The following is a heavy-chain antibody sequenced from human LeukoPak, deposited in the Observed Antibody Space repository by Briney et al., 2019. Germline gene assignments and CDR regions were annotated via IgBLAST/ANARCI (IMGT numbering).Heavy chain of an antibody. CDR1: GYTFTGYY. V-gene: IGHV1-2*02. J-gene: IGHJ4*02. Sequence: AAVKVSCKASGYTFTGYYMHWVRQAPGQGLVWMGWISLSSGGTNYAQKFQGRVTMTRDTSISTADMELNQLRSDDTAVYYCAYALSGSYSPFDYWGQGTLVSVSS. CDR3: AYALSGSYSPFDY. CDR2: ISLSSGGT. D-gene: IGHD3-10*01.